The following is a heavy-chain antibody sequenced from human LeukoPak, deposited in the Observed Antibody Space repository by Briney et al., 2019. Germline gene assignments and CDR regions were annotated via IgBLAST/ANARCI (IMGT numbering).Heavy chain of an antibody. CDR3: ARYRAAAGTYYYYMDV. Sequence: ASVKVSCKASGYTFTSYGISWVRQAPGQGLEWMGWISAYNGNTNYAQKLQGRVSMTTDTSTSTAYMELRSLRSDDTAVYYCARYRAAAGTYYYYMDVWGKGTTVTISS. D-gene: IGHD6-13*01. V-gene: IGHV1-18*01. J-gene: IGHJ6*03. CDR2: ISAYNGNT. CDR1: GYTFTSYG.